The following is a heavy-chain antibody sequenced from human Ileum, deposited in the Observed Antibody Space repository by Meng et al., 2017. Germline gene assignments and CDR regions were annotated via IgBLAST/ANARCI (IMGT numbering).Heavy chain of an antibody. CDR2: IWFDGSKT. D-gene: IGHD6-19*01. CDR3: ARYRSGSSDY. J-gene: IGHJ4*02. Sequence: QEHRVESGGGVVQLGTSLRLSCAASGFTFRSYGMHWVRQAPGKGLEWVAVIWFDGSKTYYADSVKGRFTVSRDNSKNTLYLQMNSLRADDTAVYYCARYRSGSSDYWGPGTLVTVSS. CDR1: GFTFRSYG. V-gene: IGHV3-33*01.